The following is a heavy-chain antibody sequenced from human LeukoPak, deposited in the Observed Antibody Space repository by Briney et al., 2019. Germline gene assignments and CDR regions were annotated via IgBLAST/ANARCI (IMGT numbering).Heavy chain of an antibody. D-gene: IGHD2-15*01. Sequence: PGGSLRLSCAASGFTASSNYMNWVRQAPGKGLEWVSIIYDGGTTDHADSVKGRFTISRDNSKNALYLQMNSLRAEDTAVYYCASVDDEDQYYYGMDVWGQGTTVTVSS. V-gene: IGHV3-53*01. J-gene: IGHJ6*02. CDR1: GFTASSNY. CDR2: IYDGGTT. CDR3: ASVDDEDQYYYGMDV.